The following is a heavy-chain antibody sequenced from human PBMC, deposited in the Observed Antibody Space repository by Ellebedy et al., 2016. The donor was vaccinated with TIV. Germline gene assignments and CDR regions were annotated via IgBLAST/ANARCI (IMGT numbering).Heavy chain of an antibody. CDR3: ARPTTGGDAFDI. CDR2: IIPIFGTA. D-gene: IGHD4-17*01. J-gene: IGHJ3*02. V-gene: IGHV1-69*13. CDR1: GGTFSSYA. Sequence: ASVKVSCKASGGTFSSYAISWVRQAPGQGLEWMGGIIPIFGTANYAQKFQGRVTITADESTSTAYMELSSLRSEDTAVYYCARPTTGGDAFDIWGQGTMVTVSS.